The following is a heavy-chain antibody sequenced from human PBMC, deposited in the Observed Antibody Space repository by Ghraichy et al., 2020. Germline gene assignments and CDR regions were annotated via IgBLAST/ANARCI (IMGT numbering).Heavy chain of an antibody. Sequence: ASVKVSCKTCGSHFTTHYINWDRECPRQRLKYMGWINPNSGATNYAQKFQGRVTVTGDTSISTAYMELSRLTSDDTAVYYCARGGSGSSAYIFDYWGQGTL. CDR3: ARGGSGSSAYIFDY. J-gene: IGHJ4*02. CDR1: GSHFTTHY. D-gene: IGHD1-26*01. CDR2: INPNSGAT. V-gene: IGHV1-2*02.